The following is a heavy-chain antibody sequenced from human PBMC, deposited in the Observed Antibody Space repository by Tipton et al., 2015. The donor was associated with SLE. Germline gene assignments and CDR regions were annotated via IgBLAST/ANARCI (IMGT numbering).Heavy chain of an antibody. CDR3: ATSIAADY. Sequence: SLRLSCTASGFTVSSNYMSWVRQAPGKGLEWVSVIYSGGSTYYADSVKGRFTISRDNSKNTLYLQMNSLRAEDTAVYYCATSIAADYWGQGTLVTVSS. D-gene: IGHD6-6*01. J-gene: IGHJ4*02. CDR2: IYSGGST. CDR1: GFTVSSNY. V-gene: IGHV3-66*02.